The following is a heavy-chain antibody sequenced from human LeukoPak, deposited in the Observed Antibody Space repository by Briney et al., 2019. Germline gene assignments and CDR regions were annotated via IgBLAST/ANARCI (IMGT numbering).Heavy chain of an antibody. D-gene: IGHD3-3*01. Sequence: ETLSLTCTVSGGSISSYYWSWVRQAPGKGLEWVSSISSSGSYIYYADSVKGRFTISRDNAKNSLYLQMNSLRAEDTAVYYCARVPVFGVLIRPPDSWGQGTLVTVSS. J-gene: IGHJ5*02. CDR2: ISSSGSYI. CDR3: ARVPVFGVLIRPPDS. CDR1: GGSISSYY. V-gene: IGHV3-21*01.